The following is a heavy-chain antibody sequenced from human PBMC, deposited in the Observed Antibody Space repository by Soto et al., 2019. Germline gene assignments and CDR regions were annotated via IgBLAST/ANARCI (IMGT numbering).Heavy chain of an antibody. CDR2: INPNSGGT. CDR3: ARDVTRTQSCTNGVCYYHYYDMDV. J-gene: IGHJ6*02. CDR1: GYTFTDYY. V-gene: IGHV1-2*02. Sequence: ASVKVSCKASGYTFTDYYVHWVGQAPGQGLEWMGWINPNSGGTKTAQKFQGRVTVTRDTSISTAYMDLSRLRSDDTAVYYCARDVTRTQSCTNGVCYYHYYDMDVWGQGXMVTVYS. D-gene: IGHD2-8*01.